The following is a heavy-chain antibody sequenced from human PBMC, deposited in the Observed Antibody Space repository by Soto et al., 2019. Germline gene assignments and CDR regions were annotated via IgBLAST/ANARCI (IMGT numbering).Heavy chain of an antibody. J-gene: IGHJ6*02. CDR2: ISAYNGNT. Sequence: ASVKVSCKASGYTFTSYGISWVRQAPGQGLEWMGWISAYNGNTNYAQKLQGRVTMTTDTSTSTAYMELRSLRSDDTAVYYCASPRREMATSYYYYGMDVWGQGTTVTVSS. CDR3: ASPRREMATSYYYYGMDV. CDR1: GYTFTSYG. V-gene: IGHV1-18*04. D-gene: IGHD5-12*01.